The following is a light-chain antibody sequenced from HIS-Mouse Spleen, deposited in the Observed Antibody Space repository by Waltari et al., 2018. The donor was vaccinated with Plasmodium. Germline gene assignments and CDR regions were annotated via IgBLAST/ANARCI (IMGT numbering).Light chain of an antibody. Sequence: QLVLTQSPSASASLGASVTLTCPLSSGHSSYAIAWPPQQPEKGPRYLMKLNSDGSHSKGDGIPDRFSGSSSGAERYLTISSLQSEDEADYYCQTWGTGIQVFGGGTKLTVL. CDR2: LNSDGSH. J-gene: IGLJ2*01. CDR3: QTWGTGIQV. V-gene: IGLV4-69*01. CDR1: SGHSSYA.